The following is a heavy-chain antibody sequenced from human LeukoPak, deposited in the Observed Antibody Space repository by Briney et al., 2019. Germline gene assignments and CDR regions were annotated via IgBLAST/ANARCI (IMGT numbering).Heavy chain of an antibody. J-gene: IGHJ3*02. CDR2: ISSSSRYI. D-gene: IGHD2-15*01. CDR1: GFTFGSYS. Sequence: GGSLRLSCAASGFTFGSYSMNWVRQAPGKGLEWVSSISSSSRYIYYADSVKGRFTISRDNAKNSLYLQMNSLRVEDTAVYYCAREPVDHGSSHDAFDIWGQGTMVTVSS. V-gene: IGHV3-21*01. CDR3: AREPVDHGSSHDAFDI.